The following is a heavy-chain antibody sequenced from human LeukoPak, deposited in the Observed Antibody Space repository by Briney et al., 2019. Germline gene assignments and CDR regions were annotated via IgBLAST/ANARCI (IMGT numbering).Heavy chain of an antibody. V-gene: IGHV3-30-3*01. Sequence: GGSLRLSCAASGFTFSSYAMSWVRQAPGKGLEWVAVISYDGSNKYYADSVKGRFTISRDNSKNTLYLQMNSLRAEDTAVYYCARDEGRSRDGYMGIDYWGQGTLVTVSS. CDR1: GFTFSSYA. J-gene: IGHJ4*02. CDR2: ISYDGSNK. D-gene: IGHD5-24*01. CDR3: ARDEGRSRDGYMGIDY.